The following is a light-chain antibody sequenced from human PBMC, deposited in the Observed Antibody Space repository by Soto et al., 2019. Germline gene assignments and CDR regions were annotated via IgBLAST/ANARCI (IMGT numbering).Light chain of an antibody. CDR1: SSDVGGYNY. CDR2: EVS. V-gene: IGLV2-14*01. CDR3: SSYTSSSTPYV. Sequence: QSVLTQPASVSGPPGQSITISCTGTSSDVGGYNYVSWYQQHPGKAPKLMIYEVSNRPSGVSNRFSGSKSGNTASLTISGLQAEDEADYYCSSYTSSSTPYVFGTGTKVNVL. J-gene: IGLJ1*01.